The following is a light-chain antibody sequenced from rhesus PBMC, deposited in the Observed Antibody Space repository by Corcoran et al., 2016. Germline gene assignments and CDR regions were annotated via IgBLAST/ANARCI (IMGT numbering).Light chain of an antibody. CDR1: PGISKY. CDR3: QQHNTYPLT. CDR2: DAS. V-gene: IGKV1-25*01. J-gene: IGKJ4*01. Sequence: DIQMTQSPSSLSASVGETVTITCQASPGISKYLAWYQQKPGKAPKLLLYDASTLQSGVPSRFSGRGSGTEFTLSISSLQPEDFATYYSQQHNTYPLTFGGGTKV.